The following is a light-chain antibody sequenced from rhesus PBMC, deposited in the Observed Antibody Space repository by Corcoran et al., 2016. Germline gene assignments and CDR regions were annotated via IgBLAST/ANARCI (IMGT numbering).Light chain of an antibody. CDR1: SSDIGCSNR. CDR2: EVI. V-gene: IGLV2-13*03. Sequence: QAAPTQSPSVSGSPGQSVTISCTGPSSDIGCSNRVSWYQLHPGKAPKVMIYEVIKRPSGVYDRCSGSESGNTASLTISGLQAEDEADYYCSSYATFNPVIFGSGTRLTVL. CDR3: SSYATFNPVI. J-gene: IGLJ1*01.